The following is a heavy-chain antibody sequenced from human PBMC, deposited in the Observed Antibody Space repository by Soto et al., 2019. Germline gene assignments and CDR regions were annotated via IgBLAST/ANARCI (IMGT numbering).Heavy chain of an antibody. D-gene: IGHD6-13*01. CDR3: ARTYSSSWSPFEY. Sequence: QVQLQQWGEGLLKPSETLSLTCAVYSGSFSGYYWSWIRQPPGKGLEWIGEINQSGSTNYNPSLKSRVTISVDTSKNQFSLKLTSVTAADTAVYYCARTYSSSWSPFEYWGQGTLVTVSS. V-gene: IGHV4-34*01. CDR2: INQSGST. CDR1: SGSFSGYY. J-gene: IGHJ4*02.